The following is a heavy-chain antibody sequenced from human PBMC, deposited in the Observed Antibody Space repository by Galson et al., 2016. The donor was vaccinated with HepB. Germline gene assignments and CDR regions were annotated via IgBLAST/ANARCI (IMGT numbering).Heavy chain of an antibody. V-gene: IGHV3-23*01. CDR1: GFTFRDYA. Sequence: SLRLSCATSGFTFRDYAMTWVRQASGKGLEWVSSFSGDIIYYADSVKGRFTISRDNSKDTLYLQMDSLRAEDTAVYFCARYSLGPTSILDFWGQGVLVTVSS. CDR3: ARYSLGPTSILDF. J-gene: IGHJ4*02. CDR2: SFSGDII. D-gene: IGHD1-26*01.